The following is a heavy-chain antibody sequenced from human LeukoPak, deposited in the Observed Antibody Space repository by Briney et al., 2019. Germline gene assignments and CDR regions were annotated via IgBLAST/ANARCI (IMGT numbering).Heavy chain of an antibody. Sequence: GGSLRLSRAASGFTFSNYWMSWVRQAPGKGLEWVASMKEDGSEKNYVDSVKGRFTISRDNAQDSLYLQMNSLRAEDTAVYYCARDRGYSNFDYWGQGTLVTVSS. V-gene: IGHV3-7*01. J-gene: IGHJ4*02. D-gene: IGHD4-11*01. CDR3: ARDRGYSNFDY. CDR1: GFTFSNYW. CDR2: MKEDGSEK.